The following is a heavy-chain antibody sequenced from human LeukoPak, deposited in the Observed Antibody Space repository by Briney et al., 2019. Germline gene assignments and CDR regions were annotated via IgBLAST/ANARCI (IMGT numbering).Heavy chain of an antibody. CDR2: IYYSGST. D-gene: IGHD3-10*01. J-gene: IGHJ5*02. V-gene: IGHV4-59*01. CDR1: GGSISPYY. CDR3: ARVLWFGEINWFDP. Sequence: SETLSLTCTVSGGSISPYYWSWIRQPPGKGLEWIGYIYYSGSTNYNPSLKSRVTISVDTSKNQFSLKLSSVTAADTAVCYCARVLWFGEINWFDPWGQGTLVTVSS.